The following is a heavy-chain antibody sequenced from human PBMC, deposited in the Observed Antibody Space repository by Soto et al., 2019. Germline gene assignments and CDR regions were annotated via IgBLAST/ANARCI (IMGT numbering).Heavy chain of an antibody. CDR2: INHGGST. CDR1: GGSFTGYY. Sequence: PSETLSLTCPVHGGSFTGYYWSWIRQPPGKGLEWVGEINHGGSTNYNPSLKSRVTISLDTSKNQFSLNLTSVTAADTAFYYCTXVPMMYYGAGTYGYFDSWGQGTLVTVSS. J-gene: IGHJ4*02. CDR3: TXVPMMYYGAGTYGYFDS. D-gene: IGHD3-10*01. V-gene: IGHV4-34*01.